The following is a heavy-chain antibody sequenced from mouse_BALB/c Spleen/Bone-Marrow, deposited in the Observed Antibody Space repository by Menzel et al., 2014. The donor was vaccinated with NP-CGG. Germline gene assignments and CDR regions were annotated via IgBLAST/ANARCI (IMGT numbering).Heavy chain of an antibody. CDR2: ISYSGDT. D-gene: IGHD1-1*01. CDR3: ARRGYYGSSLDY. J-gene: IGHJ2*01. CDR1: GYSITSDYA. Sequence: DVQLQGSGPGLVKPSQSLSLTCTVTGYSITSDYAWNWIRQFPGNKPEWMGYISYSGDTSYNPSLKSRISITRDTSKNQFFLQLNSVTTADTATNYCARRGYYGSSLDYWGQGTTLTVSS. V-gene: IGHV3-2*02.